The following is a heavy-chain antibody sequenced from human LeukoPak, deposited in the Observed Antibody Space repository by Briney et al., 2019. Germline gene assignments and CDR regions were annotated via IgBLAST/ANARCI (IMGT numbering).Heavy chain of an antibody. V-gene: IGHV1-2*02. CDR2: INPNSGGT. J-gene: IGHJ5*02. Sequence: ASVKVSCKASEYTFTGYYMHWVRQAPGQGLEWMGWINPNSGGTNYAQKFQGRVTMTRDTSISTAYMELSRLRSDDTAVYYCARELRRYNWFDPWGQGTLVTVSS. D-gene: IGHD5-12*01. CDR1: EYTFTGYY. CDR3: ARELRRYNWFDP.